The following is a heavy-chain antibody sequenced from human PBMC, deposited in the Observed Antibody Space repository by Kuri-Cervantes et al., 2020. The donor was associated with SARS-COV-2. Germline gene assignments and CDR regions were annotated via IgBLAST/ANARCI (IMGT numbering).Heavy chain of an antibody. CDR1: GFTFSSYA. CDR3: AKDLSYSSSPGYYYYYYGMDV. CDR2: ISGSGGST. V-gene: IGHV3-23*01. D-gene: IGHD6-6*01. J-gene: IGHJ6*02. Sequence: GESLKISCAASGFTFSSYAMSWVRQAPGKGLEWVPAISGSGGSTYYADSVKGRFTISRDNSKNTLYLQMNSLRAEDTAVYYCAKDLSYSSSPGYYYYYYGMDVWGQGTTVTVSS.